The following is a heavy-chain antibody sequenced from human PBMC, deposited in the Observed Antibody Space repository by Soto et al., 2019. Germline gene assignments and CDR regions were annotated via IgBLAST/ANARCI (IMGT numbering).Heavy chain of an antibody. V-gene: IGHV3-30*18. Sequence: QVQLVESGGGVVQPGRSLRLSCAASGFTFSSYGMHWVRQAPGKGLEWVAVISYDGSNKYYADSVRGRFTVSRDNSKNTLYLQMNSLRAEDTAVYYCAKDREVAITKYYFDYWGQGTLVTVSS. CDR3: AKDREVAITKYYFDY. J-gene: IGHJ4*02. CDR2: ISYDGSNK. D-gene: IGHD3-22*01. CDR1: GFTFSSYG.